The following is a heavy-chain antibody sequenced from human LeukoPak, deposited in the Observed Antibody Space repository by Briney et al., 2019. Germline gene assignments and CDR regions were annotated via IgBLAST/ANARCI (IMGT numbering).Heavy chain of an antibody. CDR1: GGSINTYS. CDR2: IYYDGRT. CDR3: AKVQSSGKGDRFDY. J-gene: IGHJ4*02. Sequence: SETLSLTCTVSGGSINTYSWTWIRQPPGKGLDWIGYIYYDGRTDYNPSLTSRVTISVDTSKNQFSLKLGSVTAADTAVYYCAKVQSSGKGDRFDYWGQGALVSVSS. D-gene: IGHD3-22*01. V-gene: IGHV4-59*08.